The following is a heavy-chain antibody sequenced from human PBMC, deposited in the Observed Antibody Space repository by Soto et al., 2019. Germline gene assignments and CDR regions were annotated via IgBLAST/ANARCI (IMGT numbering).Heavy chain of an antibody. CDR3: ARVTPTLWFGEFPPIYGMDV. J-gene: IGHJ6*02. D-gene: IGHD3-10*01. Sequence: ASVKVSCKASGYTFTSYGISWVRQAPGQGLEWMGWISAYNGNTNYAQKLQGRVTMTTDTSTSTAYMELRSLRSDDTAVYYCARVTPTLWFGEFPPIYGMDVWGQGTTVTVSS. CDR1: GYTFTSYG. CDR2: ISAYNGNT. V-gene: IGHV1-18*01.